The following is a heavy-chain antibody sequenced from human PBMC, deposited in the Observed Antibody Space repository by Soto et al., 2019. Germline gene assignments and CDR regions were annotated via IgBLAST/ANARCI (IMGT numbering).Heavy chain of an antibody. CDR2: IWYDGSNK. Sequence: QVQLVESGGGVVQPGRSLRLSCAASGFTFSSYGMHWVRQAPGKGLEGVAVIWYDGSNKYYADSVKGRFTISRDNSKNTLYLQMNSLRAEDTAVYYCARDLLGGVLVPPGDFWGQGTLVTVSS. CDR3: ARDLLGGVLVPPGDF. J-gene: IGHJ4*02. D-gene: IGHD3-10*01. V-gene: IGHV3-33*01. CDR1: GFTFSSYG.